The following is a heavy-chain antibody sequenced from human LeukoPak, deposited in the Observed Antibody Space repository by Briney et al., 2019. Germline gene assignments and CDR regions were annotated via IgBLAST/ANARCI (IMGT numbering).Heavy chain of an antibody. CDR2: IYYSGST. CDR3: ARETRCSSTSCYRAEYFQH. CDR1: GGSIGSGDYY. V-gene: IGHV4-30-4*08. D-gene: IGHD2-2*01. Sequence: SETLSLTCTVSGGSIGSGDYYWSWIRQPPGKGLEWIGYIYYSGSTYYNPSLKSRVTISVDTSKNQFSLKLSSVTAADTAVYYCARETRCSSTSCYRAEYFQHWGQDTLVTVSS. J-gene: IGHJ1*01.